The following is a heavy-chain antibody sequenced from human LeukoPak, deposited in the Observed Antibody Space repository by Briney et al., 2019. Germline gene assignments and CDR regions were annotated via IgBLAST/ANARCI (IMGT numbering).Heavy chain of an antibody. CDR1: GGSFSGYY. CDR3: ARIRSRKWGFDY. J-gene: IGHJ4*02. CDR2: INHSGST. Sequence: SETLSLTCAVYGGSFSGYYWTWIRQSPGKGLEWIGEINHSGSTNYNPSLKSRVTISVGTSKNQFSLKLSSVTAADTAVYYCARIRSRKWGFDYWGQGTLVTVSS. V-gene: IGHV4-34*01. D-gene: IGHD1-26*01.